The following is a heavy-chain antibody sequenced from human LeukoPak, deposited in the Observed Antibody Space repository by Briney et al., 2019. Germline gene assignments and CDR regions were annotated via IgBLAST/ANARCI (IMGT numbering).Heavy chain of an antibody. D-gene: IGHD7-27*01. CDR2: IYPGDSDI. CDR3: ARVSETGGLAELVDY. V-gene: IGHV5-51*01. Sequence: GESLKISCKGSGYTFTSYWIGWVRQMPGKGLEWMGIIYPGDSDIRYSPSFQGQVTISVDKSITTAYLQWSSLEASDTAMYYCARVSETGGLAELVDYWGQGTLVTVSS. CDR1: GYTFTSYW. J-gene: IGHJ4*02.